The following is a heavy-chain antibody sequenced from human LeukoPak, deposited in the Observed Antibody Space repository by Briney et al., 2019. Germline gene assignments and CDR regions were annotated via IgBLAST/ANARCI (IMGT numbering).Heavy chain of an antibody. CDR1: GGSISSRGYY. Sequence: SETLSLTCTVSGGSISSRGYYWSWTRQHPGKGLEWIGFIYYSGTTYYNPSLKSRATISVDTSKNHFSLKLISVTDADTAMYYCARGTGGAAAADFDPWGQGTLVTVSS. D-gene: IGHD6-13*01. V-gene: IGHV4-31*03. J-gene: IGHJ5*02. CDR2: IYYSGTT. CDR3: ARGTGGAAAADFDP.